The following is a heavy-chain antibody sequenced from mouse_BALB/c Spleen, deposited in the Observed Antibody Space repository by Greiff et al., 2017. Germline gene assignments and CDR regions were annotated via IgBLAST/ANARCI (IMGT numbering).Heavy chain of an antibody. Sequence: QVQLQQSGAELVKPGASVKLSCKASGYTFTSYYMYWVKQRPGQGLEWIGEINPSNGGTNFNEKFKSKATLTVDKSSSTAYMQLSSLTSEDSAVYYCTRKRDYYGSGGFDYWGQGTTLTVSS. CDR1: GYTFTSYY. CDR2: INPSNGGT. V-gene: IGHV1S81*02. D-gene: IGHD1-1*01. CDR3: TRKRDYYGSGGFDY. J-gene: IGHJ2*01.